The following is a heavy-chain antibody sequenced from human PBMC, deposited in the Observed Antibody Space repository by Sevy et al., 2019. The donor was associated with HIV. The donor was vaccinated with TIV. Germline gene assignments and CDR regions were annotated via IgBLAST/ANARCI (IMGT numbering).Heavy chain of an antibody. CDR2: ISGSGGST. J-gene: IGHJ4*02. CDR3: ATSDRITIFGVVSAVDY. Sequence: GGSLRLSCAASGFTFSSYAMSWVRQAPGNGLEWVSAISGSGGSTYYADSVKGRFTISRDNSKNTLYLQMNSLRAEDTAVYYCATSDRITIFGVVSAVDYSGQGTLVTVSS. D-gene: IGHD3-3*01. CDR1: GFTFSSYA. V-gene: IGHV3-23*01.